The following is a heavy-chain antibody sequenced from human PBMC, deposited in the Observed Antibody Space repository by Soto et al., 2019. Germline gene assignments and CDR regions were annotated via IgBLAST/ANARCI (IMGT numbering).Heavy chain of an antibody. CDR3: ARERPDGARLDP. Sequence: SETLSLTCPVSGGSISSGDYYWSWIRQPPGKGLEWIGYIYYSGSTYYNPSLKSRVTISVDTSKNQFSLKLSSVTAADTAVYYCARERPDGARLDPWGQGTLVTVS. J-gene: IGHJ5*02. CDR1: GGSISSGDYY. V-gene: IGHV4-30-4*01. D-gene: IGHD6-6*01. CDR2: IYYSGST.